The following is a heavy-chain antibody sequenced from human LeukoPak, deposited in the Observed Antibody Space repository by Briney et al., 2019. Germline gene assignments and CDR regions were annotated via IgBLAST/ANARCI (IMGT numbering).Heavy chain of an antibody. CDR1: GFTFSSSG. D-gene: IGHD6-6*01. CDR2: ISFDGSKR. Sequence: GGSLRLSCAASGFTFSSSGMHWVRQAPGKGLEWVSIISFDGSKRYYADSVKGRFTISRDNSKNTLYLQMNSLRPEDTAVYFCAKSIGAVGDYWGQGTLVTASS. J-gene: IGHJ4*02. CDR3: AKSIGAVGDY. V-gene: IGHV3-30*18.